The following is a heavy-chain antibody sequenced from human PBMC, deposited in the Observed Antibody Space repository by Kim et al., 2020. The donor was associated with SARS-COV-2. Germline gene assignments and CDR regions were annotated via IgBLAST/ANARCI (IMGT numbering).Heavy chain of an antibody. Sequence: GGSLRLSCAASGFTFKLYAMSWVRQAPGKGLEWVSSINGNGARTFYADSMKGRFTIARDNSKDTLDLQINSLRAEDTAVYFCTKGALSIAGLYYCAMDVWGQGTTVTVPS. CDR1: GFTFKLYA. CDR2: INGNGART. V-gene: IGHV3-23*01. CDR3: TKGALSIAGLYYCAMDV. D-gene: IGHD1-26*01. J-gene: IGHJ6*02.